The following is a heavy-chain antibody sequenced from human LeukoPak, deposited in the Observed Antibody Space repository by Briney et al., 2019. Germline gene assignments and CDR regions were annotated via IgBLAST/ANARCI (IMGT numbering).Heavy chain of an antibody. J-gene: IGHJ5*02. CDR3: ARDGSLMVSARWFDP. CDR2: INPHSGGT. D-gene: IGHD2-8*01. V-gene: IGHV1-2*02. CDR1: GYTFTGYY. Sequence: ASVKVSCKASGYTFTGYYIHWVRQAPGQGLEWMGWINPHSGGTNYAQKFQGGVTMTRDTSITTAYMELSSLRSDDTAVYYCARDGSLMVSARWFDPWGQGTLVTVSS.